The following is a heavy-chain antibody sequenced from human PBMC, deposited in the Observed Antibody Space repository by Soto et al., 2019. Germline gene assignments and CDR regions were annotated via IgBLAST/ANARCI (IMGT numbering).Heavy chain of an antibody. J-gene: IGHJ5*02. V-gene: IGHV4-39*01. CDR2: IYYRGST. D-gene: IGHD2-21*02. CDR1: GGSISSSSYY. CDR3: ARHTIVVVTAPWGWFDP. Sequence: SETLSLTCTVSGGSISSSSYYWGWIRQPPGKGLEWIGSIYYRGSTYYNPSLKSRVTISVDTSKNQFSLKLSSVTAAETAVYYCARHTIVVVTAPWGWFDPWGQGTLVTVSS.